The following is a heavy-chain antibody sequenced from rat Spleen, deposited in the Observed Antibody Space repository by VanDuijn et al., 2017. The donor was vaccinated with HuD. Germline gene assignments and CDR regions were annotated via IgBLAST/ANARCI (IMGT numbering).Heavy chain of an antibody. Sequence: EVQLVESGGGLIQPGRSLKLSCVASGFTFKNYWMTWIRQAPGKGLEWVASISTGGGKTYYRDSVKGRFTISRDNAKSTLYLQMDSLRSEDTATYYCTRLPGYNPYYYVMDAWGQGASVTVSS. J-gene: IGHJ4*01. D-gene: IGHD1-4*01. V-gene: IGHV5-31*01. CDR1: GFTFKNYW. CDR3: TRLPGYNPYYYVMDA. CDR2: ISTGGGKT.